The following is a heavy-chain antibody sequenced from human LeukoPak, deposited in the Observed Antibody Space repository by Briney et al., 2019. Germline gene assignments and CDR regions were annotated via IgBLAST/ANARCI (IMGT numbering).Heavy chain of an antibody. CDR1: GFTFSIYA. D-gene: IGHD3-10*01. J-gene: IGHJ5*02. V-gene: IGHV3-23*01. Sequence: GGSLRLSCAASGFTFSIYAMSWARQAPGKGLEWVSTVSGSGHSTFYADSVKGRSTISRDNSKNTLYLQMNSLRAEDTAVYFCVSMVRGAIDLWGQGTLVTVSS. CDR3: VSMVRGAIDL. CDR2: VSGSGHST.